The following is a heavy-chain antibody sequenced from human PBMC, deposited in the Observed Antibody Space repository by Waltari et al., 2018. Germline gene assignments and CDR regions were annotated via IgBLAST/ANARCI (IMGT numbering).Heavy chain of an antibody. CDR1: GFTFGDYA. CDR2: IRSKAYGGTT. D-gene: IGHD2-8*02. Sequence: EVQLVESGGGLVQPGRSLRLSCTASGFTFGDYAMSWFRQAPGKGLEWVGFIRSKAYGGTTEYAASVKGRFTISRDDSKSIAYLQMNSLKTEDTAVYYCTRDRGDGILYWPLPDYWGQGTLVTVSS. V-gene: IGHV3-49*03. CDR3: TRDRGDGILYWPLPDY. J-gene: IGHJ4*02.